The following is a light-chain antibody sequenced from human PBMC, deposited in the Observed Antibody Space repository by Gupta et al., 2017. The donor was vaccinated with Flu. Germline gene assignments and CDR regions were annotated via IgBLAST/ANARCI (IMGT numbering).Light chain of an antibody. CDR2: GSS. CDR1: QPINKY. CDR3: QQSYSIRRT. V-gene: IGKV1-39*01. Sequence: PSSLSASVRGEVTTTCRGSQPINKYLHWYHQKPGEAPALLIYGSSTSQTGVPSRFSGSGSGTDFALTISSLQPEDSGAFYCQQSYSIRRTFGQGTKVEIK. J-gene: IGKJ1*01.